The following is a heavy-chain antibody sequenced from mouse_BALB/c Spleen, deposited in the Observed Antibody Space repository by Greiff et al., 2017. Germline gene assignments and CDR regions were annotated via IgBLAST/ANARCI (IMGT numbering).Heavy chain of an antibody. J-gene: IGHJ3*01. V-gene: IGHV1-9*01. Sequence: QVQLQQSGAELMKPGASVKISCKATGYTFSSYWIEWVKQRPGHGLEWIGEILPGSGSTNYNEKFKGKATFTADTSSNTAYMQLSSLTSGDSAVYYCARRGSFAYWGQGTLVTVSA. CDR2: ILPGSGST. CDR1: GYTFSSYW. CDR3: ARRGSFAY.